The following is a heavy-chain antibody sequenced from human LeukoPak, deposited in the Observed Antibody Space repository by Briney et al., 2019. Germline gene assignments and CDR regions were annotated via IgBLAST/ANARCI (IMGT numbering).Heavy chain of an antibody. V-gene: IGHV3-23*01. CDR1: GFIFNNYG. J-gene: IGHJ5*02. Sequence: GGSLRLSCSASGFIFNNYGLMWVRQAPGKGLEWVSAISNDGGGTTYADFVKGRFTISRDNSKNTLSLQMNSLRPEDTALYYCAKGNNGYFADLWGQGTVVTVSS. CDR3: AKGNNGYFADL. D-gene: IGHD5-18*01. CDR2: ISNDGGGT.